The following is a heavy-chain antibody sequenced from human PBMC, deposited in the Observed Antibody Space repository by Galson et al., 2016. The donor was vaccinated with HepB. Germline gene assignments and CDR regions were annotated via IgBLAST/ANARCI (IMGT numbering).Heavy chain of an antibody. V-gene: IGHV3-23*01. CDR3: AKEPRDDFMAKYGLDD. Sequence: SLRLSCAASGFTFSSYAMSWVRQAPGKGLEWVSVISGRGGSTYYADSVKGRFTISRDNSKNTLYLQMNSLRAEDTAVYYCAKEPRDDFMAKYGLDDWGQGTTVSVSS. J-gene: IGHJ6*02. D-gene: IGHD3/OR15-3a*01. CDR1: GFTFSSYA. CDR2: ISGRGGST.